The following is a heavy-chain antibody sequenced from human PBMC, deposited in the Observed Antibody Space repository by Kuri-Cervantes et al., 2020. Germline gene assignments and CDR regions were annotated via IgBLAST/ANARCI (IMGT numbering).Heavy chain of an antibody. J-gene: IGHJ5*02. CDR3: ARAPGDYGLVGNNWFDP. CDR1: GRSISSYY. CDR2: MYYSGST. Sequence: SESLSLTCTVSGRSISSYYWSWIRQPPGKGLEWIGYMYYSGSTNYNPSLKSRVTISVDRPKNQFSLKLSSVTAADTAVYYCARAPGDYGLVGNNWFDPWGQGTLVTVSS. D-gene: IGHD4-17*01. V-gene: IGHV4-59*12.